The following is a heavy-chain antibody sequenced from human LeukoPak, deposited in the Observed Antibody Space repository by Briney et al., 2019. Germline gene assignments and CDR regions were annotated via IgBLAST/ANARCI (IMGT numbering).Heavy chain of an antibody. Sequence: PGGSLRLSCAASGFTFTSYAMSWVRQAPGKGLEWVSTISGSGDSTYYADSVKGRFTISRDNSRNTLYLQMNSLRAEDTAVYYCAKRYCIRTSRYREIDYWGQGTLVTVSS. CDR3: AKRYCIRTSRYREIDY. CDR2: ISGSGDST. J-gene: IGHJ4*02. V-gene: IGHV3-23*01. CDR1: GFTFTSYA. D-gene: IGHD2-2*02.